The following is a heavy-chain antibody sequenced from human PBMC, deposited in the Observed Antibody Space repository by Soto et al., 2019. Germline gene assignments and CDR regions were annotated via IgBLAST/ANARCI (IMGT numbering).Heavy chain of an antibody. D-gene: IGHD3-3*01. J-gene: IGHJ4*02. CDR1: GFTFDDYG. Sequence: GGSLRLSCAASGFTFDDYGMSWVRQAPGKGLEWVSGINWNGGSTGYADSVKGRFTISRDNAKNSLYLQMNSLRAEDTALYHCARDNLRFSYTDYWGQGTLVTVSS. CDR2: INWNGGST. CDR3: ARDNLRFSYTDY. V-gene: IGHV3-20*01.